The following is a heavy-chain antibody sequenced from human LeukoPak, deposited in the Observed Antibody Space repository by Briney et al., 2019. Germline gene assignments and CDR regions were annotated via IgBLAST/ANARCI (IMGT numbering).Heavy chain of an antibody. CDR2: IYSGGST. D-gene: IGHD3-9*01. CDR3: SRAREYYDILTGYSSYYFDY. V-gene: IGHV3-53*01. Sequence: GGSLRLSCIASGFTVSSNYMSWVRQAPGKGLEWVSVIYSGGSTYYADSVKGRFTISRDSSKNTLYLQMNSLRAEDTAVYYCSRAREYYDILTGYSSYYFDYWGQGTLVTVSS. J-gene: IGHJ4*02. CDR1: GFTVSSNY.